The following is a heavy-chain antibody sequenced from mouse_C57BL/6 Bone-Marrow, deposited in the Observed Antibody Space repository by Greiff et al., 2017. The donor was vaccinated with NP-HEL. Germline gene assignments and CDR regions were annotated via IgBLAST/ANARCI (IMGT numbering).Heavy chain of an antibody. J-gene: IGHJ1*03. CDR2: IWTGGGT. Sequence: VQRVESGPGLVAPSQSLSITCTVSGFSLTSYAISWVRQPPGKGLEWLGVIWTGGGTNYNSALKSRLSISKDNSKSQVFLKMNSLQTDDTARYYCASIRVGSYWYFDVWGTGTTVTVSS. D-gene: IGHD1-1*01. V-gene: IGHV2-9-1*01. CDR1: GFSLTSYA. CDR3: ASIRVGSYWYFDV.